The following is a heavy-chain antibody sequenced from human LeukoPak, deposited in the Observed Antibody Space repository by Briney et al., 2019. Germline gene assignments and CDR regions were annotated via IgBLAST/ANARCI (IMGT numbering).Heavy chain of an antibody. V-gene: IGHV4-59*08. D-gene: IGHD5-18*01. CDR1: GGSISAYY. CDR3: ARRVRTAMGPNYDY. CDR2: IYHTGST. J-gene: IGHJ4*02. Sequence: SETLSLTCTVSGGSISAYYWNWIRQSPGKGLEWIGYIYHTGSTKHNPSLKSRVTISVDTSKNQFSLKLSSVTAADTAVYYCARRVRTAMGPNYDYWGQGTLVTVSS.